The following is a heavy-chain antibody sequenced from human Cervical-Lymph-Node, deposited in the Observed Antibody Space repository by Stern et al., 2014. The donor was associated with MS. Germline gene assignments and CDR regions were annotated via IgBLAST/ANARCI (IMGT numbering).Heavy chain of an antibody. CDR2: IYSGGST. J-gene: IGHJ4*02. CDR1: GFTVSSNY. Sequence: EVQLVASGGGLVQPGGSLRLSCAASGFTVSSNYMTWVRQAPGKGLEWVSVIYSGGSTSDTDSVKGRFTLSRDNSKNTLYLQMNDLRVADSAVYYCARERGNWSGYDYWGQGTLVTVSS. V-gene: IGHV3-66*01. D-gene: IGHD3-3*01. CDR3: ARERGNWSGYDY.